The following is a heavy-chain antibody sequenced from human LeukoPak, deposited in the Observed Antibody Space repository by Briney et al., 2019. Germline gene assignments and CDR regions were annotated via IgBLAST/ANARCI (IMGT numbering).Heavy chain of an antibody. CDR2: FDPEDGET. V-gene: IGHV1-24*01. J-gene: IGHJ4*02. D-gene: IGHD3-22*01. CDR1: GYTLTELS. Sequence: ASVKVSCKVSGYTLTELSMHWVRQAPGKGLEWMGGFDPEDGETIYAQKFQGRVTMTEDTSTDTAYMELSGLRSEDTAVYYCASTPDYYDSSGYYYWGQGTLVTVSS. CDR3: ASTPDYYDSSGYYY.